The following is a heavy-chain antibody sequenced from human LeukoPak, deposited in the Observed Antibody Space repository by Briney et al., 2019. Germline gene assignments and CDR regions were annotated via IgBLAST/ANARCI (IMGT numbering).Heavy chain of an antibody. V-gene: IGHV3-11*01. J-gene: IGHJ4*02. CDR3: AKARLRLGELSLRH. D-gene: IGHD3-16*02. CDR2: ISSSGDTT. Sequence: GGSLRLSCAASGFTFSDYYMSWIRQAPGKGLEWVSYISSSGDTTYYADSVKGRFTISRDNAKNSLYLQMNSLRAEDTAVYYCAKARLRLGELSLRHWGQGTLVTVSS. CDR1: GFTFSDYY.